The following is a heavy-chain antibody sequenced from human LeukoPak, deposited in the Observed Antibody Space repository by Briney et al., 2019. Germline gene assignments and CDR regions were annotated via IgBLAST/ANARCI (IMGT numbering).Heavy chain of an antibody. J-gene: IGHJ4*02. CDR3: ARIVYCSGGGCYRDYYFDY. V-gene: IGHV4-39*01. CDR2: IYDSGST. CDR1: GGSISSSSYC. D-gene: IGHD2-15*01. Sequence: SETLSLTCTVSGGSISSSSYCWGRIRQPPGQGREGIGSIYDSGSTYYNPSLESRVTVSVDTSKYQLSLKLSSVTAAATALYYCARIVYCSGGGCYRDYYFDYCGQGSLVTVSS.